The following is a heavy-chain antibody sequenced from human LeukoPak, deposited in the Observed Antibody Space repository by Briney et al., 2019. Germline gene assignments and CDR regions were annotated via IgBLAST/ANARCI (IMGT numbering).Heavy chain of an antibody. V-gene: IGHV4-4*07. CDR2: IHTSGET. Sequence: PSETLSPTCTVSGGSISGYYWVWIRQPAEKGLEWIGRIHTSGETYYNDSLKSRVTMSVDTSKNQVSLKVTSVTAADTAVYYCARVIQQSNWKSGFDYWGQGALVTVSS. D-gene: IGHD1-20*01. CDR3: ARVIQQSNWKSGFDY. J-gene: IGHJ4*02. CDR1: GGSISGYY.